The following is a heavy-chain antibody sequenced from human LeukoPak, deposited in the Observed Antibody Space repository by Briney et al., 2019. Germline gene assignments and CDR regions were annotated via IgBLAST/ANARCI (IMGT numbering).Heavy chain of an antibody. CDR1: GFTFANAY. V-gene: IGHV3-23*01. CDR2: ISGSGDST. D-gene: IGHD2-15*01. Sequence: GGSLRLSCAASGFTFANAYMRWVRQAPGKGLKWVSAISGSGDSTYYADSVKGRFTISRDNSKNTLFLQMNTLRAEDTAVYYCAKGVVVVAAKYYFDYWGQGTLVTVSS. CDR3: AKGVVVVAAKYYFDY. J-gene: IGHJ4*02.